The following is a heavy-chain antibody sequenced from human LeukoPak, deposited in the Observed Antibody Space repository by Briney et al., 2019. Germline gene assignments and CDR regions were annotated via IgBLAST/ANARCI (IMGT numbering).Heavy chain of an antibody. CDR1: GYTFTSYG. CDR3: ARVPGSSGDSSGYYYYYYYYMDV. D-gene: IGHD3-22*01. Sequence: ASVKVSCKASGYTFTSYGISRVRQAPGQGLEWMGWISAYNGNTNYAQKLQGRVTMTTDTSTSTAYMELRSLRSDDTAVYYCARVPGSSGDSSGYYYYYYYYMDVWGKGTTVTISS. V-gene: IGHV1-18*01. J-gene: IGHJ6*03. CDR2: ISAYNGNT.